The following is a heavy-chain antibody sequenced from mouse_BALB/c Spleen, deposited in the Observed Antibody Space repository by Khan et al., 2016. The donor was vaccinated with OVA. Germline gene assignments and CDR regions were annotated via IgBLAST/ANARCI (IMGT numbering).Heavy chain of an antibody. CDR2: INPHIGET. CDR1: GYSFTGYF. Sequence: VQLQQSGPELVKPGASVKISCKASGYSFTGYFMNWVMQSHGKSLEWIGRINPHIGETLYNQKFKGKATLTVDESSSTVYMELRSLASEDSAIYYCARTDGSDFDYWGPGTTLTVSS. J-gene: IGHJ2*01. CDR3: ARTDGSDFDY. D-gene: IGHD1-1*01. V-gene: IGHV1-20*02.